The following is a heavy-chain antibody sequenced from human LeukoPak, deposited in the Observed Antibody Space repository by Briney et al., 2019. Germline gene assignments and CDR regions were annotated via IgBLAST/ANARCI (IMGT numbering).Heavy chain of an antibody. CDR3: ARSAAGTGGDFDY. CDR2: INHSGST. D-gene: IGHD6-13*01. J-gene: IGHJ4*02. V-gene: IGHV4-34*01. Sequence: PSETLSLTCAVSGGPFSGYSWAWIRQPPGKGLEWIGEINHSGSTHYDPSLKRGVTISVDTSKNQLSPSLTSVTAADTAVYYCARSAAGTGGDFDYWGQGSLVTVSS. CDR1: GGPFSGYS.